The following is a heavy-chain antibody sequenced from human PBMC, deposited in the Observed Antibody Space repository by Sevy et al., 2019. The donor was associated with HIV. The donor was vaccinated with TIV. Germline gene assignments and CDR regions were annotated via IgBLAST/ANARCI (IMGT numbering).Heavy chain of an antibody. CDR3: AKEWTQLSDWYGELDY. J-gene: IGHJ4*02. D-gene: IGHD6-19*01. CDR1: GFTFSNYA. V-gene: IGHV3-23*01. Sequence: GGLRLSCAASGFTFSNYAMSWVRQAPGKGLEWVSNIRISGGNTYYADSVKGRFTISRDNSKNTLYLQMNSLRAEDTAVYYCAKEWTQLSDWYGELDYWGQGSLVTVSS. CDR2: IRISGGNT.